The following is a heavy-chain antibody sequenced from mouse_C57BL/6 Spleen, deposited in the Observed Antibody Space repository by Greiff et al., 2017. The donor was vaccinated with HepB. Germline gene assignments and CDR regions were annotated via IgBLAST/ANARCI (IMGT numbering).Heavy chain of an antibody. CDR1: GYTFTSYG. CDR2: IYPRSGNT. J-gene: IGHJ1*03. D-gene: IGHD1-1*01. Sequence: QVQLQQSGAELARPGASVKLSCKASGYTFTSYGISWVKQRTGQGLEWIGEIYPRSGNTYYNEKFKGKATLTADKSSSTAYMELRSLTSEDSAVYFCARGGGFYYGSPYWYFDVWGTGTTVTVSS. V-gene: IGHV1-81*01. CDR3: ARGGGFYYGSPYWYFDV.